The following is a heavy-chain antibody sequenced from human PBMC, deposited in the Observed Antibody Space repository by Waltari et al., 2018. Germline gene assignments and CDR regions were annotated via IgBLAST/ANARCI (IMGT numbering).Heavy chain of an antibody. D-gene: IGHD2-8*01. Sequence: QLVESGGGLVQPGGSLRLSGPASAFPLCSVWMSWVRQAPGKGPEWVANINQDGSEKYYVDSVKGRFTISRDNAKNSLYLQMNSLRAEDTAVYYCARPNPAFDIWGQGTMVTVSS. CDR2: INQDGSEK. CDR3: ARPNPAFDI. CDR1: AFPLCSVW. V-gene: IGHV3-7*04. J-gene: IGHJ3*02.